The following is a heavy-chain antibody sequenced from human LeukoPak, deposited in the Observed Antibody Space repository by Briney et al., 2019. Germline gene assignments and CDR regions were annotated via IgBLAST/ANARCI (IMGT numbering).Heavy chain of an antibody. CDR3: AKRMGPSIAAADLDY. D-gene: IGHD6-13*01. J-gene: IGHJ4*02. V-gene: IGHV3-7*01. CDR2: IKQDGSEK. CDR1: GFTFSSYW. Sequence: PGGSLRLSCAASGFTFSSYWMSWVRQAPGKGLEWVANIKQDGSEKYYVDSVKGRFTISRDNSKKTLYLQMNSLRAEDTAVYYCAKRMGPSIAAADLDYWGQGTLVTVSS.